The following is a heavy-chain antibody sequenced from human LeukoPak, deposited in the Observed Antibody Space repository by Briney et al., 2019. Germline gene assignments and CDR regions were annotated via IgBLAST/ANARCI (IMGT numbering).Heavy chain of an antibody. V-gene: IGHV3-21*01. D-gene: IGHD6-13*01. CDR1: GFTFSSYS. J-gene: IGHJ3*02. Sequence: PGGSLRLSCAASGFTFSSYSMNWVRQAPGKGLEWVSSISSSSSYIYYADSVKGRFTISRDNAKNSLYLQMNSLRAEDTAVYYCARDLVGSWPDAFDIWGQGTMVTVSS. CDR2: ISSSSSYI. CDR3: ARDLVGSWPDAFDI.